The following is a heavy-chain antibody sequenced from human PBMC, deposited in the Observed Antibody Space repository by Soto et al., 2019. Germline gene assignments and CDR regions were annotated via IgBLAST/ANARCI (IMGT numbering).Heavy chain of an antibody. CDR2: IIPILGIA. V-gene: IGHV1-69*04. CDR3: ARDLSLAARPYYMDV. D-gene: IGHD6-6*01. CDR1: GGTFSSYT. Sequence: GASVKVSCKASGGTFSSYTISWVRQAPGQGLEWMGRIIPILGIANYAQKFQGRVTITADKSTSTAYMELSSLRSEDTAVYYCARDLSLAARPYYMDVWGKGTTVTVSS. J-gene: IGHJ6*03.